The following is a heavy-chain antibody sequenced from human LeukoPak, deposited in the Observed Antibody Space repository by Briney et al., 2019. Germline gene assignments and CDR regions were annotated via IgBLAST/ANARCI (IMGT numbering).Heavy chain of an antibody. CDR1: GFTFSSYA. CDR3: AKQGLTTSWLYFDY. V-gene: IGHV3-23*01. Sequence: GGSLRLSCAASGFTFSSYAMSWVRQAPGKGLEWVSVMGGSDGKIYYADSVKGRFTISRDNSKNTVYLQLNSLRAEDTAVYYCAKQGLTTSWLYFDYWGQGTLVTVSS. CDR2: MGGSDGKI. J-gene: IGHJ4*02. D-gene: IGHD2-2*02.